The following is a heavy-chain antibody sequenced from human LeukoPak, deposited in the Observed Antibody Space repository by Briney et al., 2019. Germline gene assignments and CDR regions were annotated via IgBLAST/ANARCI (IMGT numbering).Heavy chain of an antibody. CDR3: ARDRRSYYDSSGYYPYNWFDP. CDR1: GYTFTSYG. Sequence: ASVKVSCKASGYTFTSYGISWVRQAPGQGLEWMGWISAYNGNTNYAQKLQGRVTMTTDTSTSTAYMELRSLRSDDTAVYYCARDRRSYYDSSGYYPYNWFDPWGQGTLVTVSS. J-gene: IGHJ5*02. CDR2: ISAYNGNT. D-gene: IGHD3-22*01. V-gene: IGHV1-18*01.